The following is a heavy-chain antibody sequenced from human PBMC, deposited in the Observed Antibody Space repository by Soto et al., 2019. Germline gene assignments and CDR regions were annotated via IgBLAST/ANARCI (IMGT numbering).Heavy chain of an antibody. V-gene: IGHV3-33*01. D-gene: IGHD2-15*01. Sequence: GGSLRLSCAASGFTFSSYGMHWVRQAPGKGLEWVAVIWYDGSNKYYADSVKGRFTISRDNSKNTLYLQMNSLRAEDTAVYYCARDRLGYSETENWFDPWGQGTLVTVSS. CDR2: IWYDGSNK. CDR1: GFTFSSYG. J-gene: IGHJ5*02. CDR3: ARDRLGYSETENWFDP.